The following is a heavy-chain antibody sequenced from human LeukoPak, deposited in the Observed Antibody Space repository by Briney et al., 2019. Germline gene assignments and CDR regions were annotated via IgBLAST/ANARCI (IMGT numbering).Heavy chain of an antibody. J-gene: IGHJ4*02. CDR3: ATQKPELRFLEWLSRFDY. CDR2: ISSSGSTI. Sequence: GGSLRLSCAASGFTFSDYYMSWIRQAPGKGLEWVSYISSSGSTIYYADSVKGRFTISRDSAKNSLYLQMNSLRAEDTAVYYCATQKPELRFLEWLSRFDYWGQGTLVTVSS. V-gene: IGHV3-11*04. CDR1: GFTFSDYY. D-gene: IGHD3-3*01.